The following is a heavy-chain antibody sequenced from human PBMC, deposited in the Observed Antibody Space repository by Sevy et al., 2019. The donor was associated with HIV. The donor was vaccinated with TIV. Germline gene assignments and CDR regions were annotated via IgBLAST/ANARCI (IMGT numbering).Heavy chain of an antibody. J-gene: IGHJ5*02. D-gene: IGHD6-13*01. CDR2: ISYDGSNK. CDR3: AKDLVSAGAAGWFDP. V-gene: IGHV3-30*18. CDR1: GFTFSSYG. Sequence: GGSLRLSCAASGFTFSSYGMHWVRQAPGKGLEWVAVISYDGSNKYYADSVKGRFTIARDNSKNTLYLQMNSLRAEDTAVYYCAKDLVSAGAAGWFDPWGQGTLVTVSS.